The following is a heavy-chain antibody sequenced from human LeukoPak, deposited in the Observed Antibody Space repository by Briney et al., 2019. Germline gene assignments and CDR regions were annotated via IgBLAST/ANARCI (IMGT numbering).Heavy chain of an antibody. CDR2: IKSKTDGGTT. D-gene: IGHD4-17*01. J-gene: IGHJ4*02. Sequence: GGSLRLSCAASGFTFSNAWMSWVRQAPGKGLEWVGRIKSKTDGGTTDYAAPVKGRFTISRDDSKNTLYLQMNSLKTEDTAVYYCTTDQIYGDSGYFDYWGQGTLVTVSS. CDR3: TTDQIYGDSGYFDY. CDR1: GFTFSNAW. V-gene: IGHV3-15*01.